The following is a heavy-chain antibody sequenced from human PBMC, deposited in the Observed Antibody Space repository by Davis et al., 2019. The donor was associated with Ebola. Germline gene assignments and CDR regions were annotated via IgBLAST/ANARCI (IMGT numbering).Heavy chain of an antibody. Sequence: AASVKVSCKASGYTFTTFGISWVRQAPGQGLEWMGGMNPYSGNTNYAQKLQGRVTMTTDTSTSTAYMDLRSLRSEDTAVYYCARGGHPTMRAFDIWGQGTMVTVSS. D-gene: IGHD1-14*01. V-gene: IGHV1-18*01. CDR2: MNPYSGNT. CDR1: GYTFTTFG. J-gene: IGHJ3*02. CDR3: ARGGHPTMRAFDI.